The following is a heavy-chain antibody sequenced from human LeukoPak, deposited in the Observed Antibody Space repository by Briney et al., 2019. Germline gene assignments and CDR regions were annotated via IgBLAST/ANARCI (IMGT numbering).Heavy chain of an antibody. V-gene: IGHV1-69*13. CDR2: IIPIFGTA. CDR3: ARLGFDYSNYGVDY. J-gene: IGHJ4*02. D-gene: IGHD4-11*01. CDR1: GGTFSSYA. Sequence: ASVKVSCKASGGTFSSYAISWVRQAPGQGLEWMGGIIPIFGTANYAQKFQGRVTITADESTSTAYMELSSLRSEDTAVYYCARLGFDYSNYGVDYWGQGTLVTVSS.